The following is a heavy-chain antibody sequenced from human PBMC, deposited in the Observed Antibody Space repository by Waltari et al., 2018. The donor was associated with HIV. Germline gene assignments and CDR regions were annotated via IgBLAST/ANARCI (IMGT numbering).Heavy chain of an antibody. Sequence: QVQLQESGPGLVKPSQTLSLTCTVSGGSINSGSYYWNWIRQPAGKGLEWIGRLYTSGHTNYNPSLKSRVTITVDTSKNQFSLRLSSVTASDMGIYYCTRTSTGSDYYYEVDVWGQGTTVTVS. J-gene: IGHJ6*02. CDR2: LYTSGHT. D-gene: IGHD3-22*01. CDR1: GGSINSGSYY. V-gene: IGHV4-61*02. CDR3: TRTSTGSDYYYEVDV.